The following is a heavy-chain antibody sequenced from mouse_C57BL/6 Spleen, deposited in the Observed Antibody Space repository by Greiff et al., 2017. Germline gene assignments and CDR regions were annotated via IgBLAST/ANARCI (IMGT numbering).Heavy chain of an antibody. CDR1: GYAFSSSW. D-gene: IGHD2-4*01. CDR3: AREGVYYDYASYAMDY. Sequence: VQLQQSGPELVKPGASVKISCKASGYAFSSSWMNWVKQRPGKGLEWIGRIYPGDGDTNYNGKFKGKATLTADKSSSTAYMQLSSRTSEDSAVYFCAREGVYYDYASYAMDYWGQGTSVTVSS. V-gene: IGHV1-82*01. J-gene: IGHJ4*01. CDR2: IYPGDGDT.